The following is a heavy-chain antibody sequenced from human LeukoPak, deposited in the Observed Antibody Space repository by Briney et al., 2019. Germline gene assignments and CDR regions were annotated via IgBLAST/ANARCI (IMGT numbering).Heavy chain of an antibody. J-gene: IGHJ3*01. D-gene: IGHD1-14*01. CDR2: ISGSGVST. V-gene: IGHV3-23*01. Sequence: GGSLRLSCAGSGFTFSHYAISWVRQPPGKGLEWVSGISGSGVSTYYPDSVKGRVTVSRDNSKNTVYLQLTSLRAEDTALYYCAKDLSRTDIRSFDAWGQGTMVTVSS. CDR1: GFTFSHYA. CDR3: AKDLSRTDIRSFDA.